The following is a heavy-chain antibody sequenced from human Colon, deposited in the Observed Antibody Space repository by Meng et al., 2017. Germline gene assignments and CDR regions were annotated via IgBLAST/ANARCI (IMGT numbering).Heavy chain of an antibody. Sequence: QLQLQESGSRLVKPYPALSLTCAVSGYSVTTTLSSWSWVRQSPGKGLGWIGNTYDNGYTDYNPSLRSRVTIAVDRSKNQFSLKLNSVTAADTAVYFCTTGYRATTYFAYWGQGNLVTVSS. CDR2: TYDNGYT. D-gene: IGHD2/OR15-2a*01. CDR1: GYSVTTTLSS. J-gene: IGHJ4*02. V-gene: IGHV4-30-2*06. CDR3: TTGYRATTYFAY.